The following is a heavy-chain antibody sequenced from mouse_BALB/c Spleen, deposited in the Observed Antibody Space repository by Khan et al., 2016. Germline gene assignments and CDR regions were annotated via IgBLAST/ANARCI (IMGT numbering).Heavy chain of an antibody. CDR1: GYTFSNYW. CDR3: ARAPYYGNYDYVMDY. J-gene: IGHJ4*01. V-gene: IGHV1-9*01. Sequence: QVQLQQSGAELMKPGASVKISCKATGYTFSNYWIEWVKQRPGHGLEWIGEILSGSDTNNYNEKFKGKATFTADTSSNTAYMQLSSLTSEDSAVXYCARAPYYGNYDYVMDYWGQGTSVTVSS. CDR2: ILSGSDTN. D-gene: IGHD2-10*01.